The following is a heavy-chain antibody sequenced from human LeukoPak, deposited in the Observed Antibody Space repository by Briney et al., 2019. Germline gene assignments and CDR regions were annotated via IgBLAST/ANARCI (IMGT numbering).Heavy chain of an antibody. CDR2: IYYSGGT. CDR1: GGSISSYY. V-gene: IGHV4-59*01. J-gene: IGHJ3*02. CDR3: ARDRGLADAFDI. Sequence: SETLSLTCTVSGGSISSYYWSWIRQPPGKGLEWIGYIYYSGGTNYNPSLKSRVTISVDTSKNQFSLKLSSVTAADTAVYYCARDRGLADAFDIWGQGTMVTVSS. D-gene: IGHD3/OR15-3a*01.